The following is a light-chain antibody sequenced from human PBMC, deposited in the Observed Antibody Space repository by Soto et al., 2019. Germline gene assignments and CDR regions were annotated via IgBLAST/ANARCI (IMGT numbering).Light chain of an antibody. Sequence: DIQMTQSPSTLSASVGDRVTITCRASQSINNWLAWYQQKPGKAPKLLIYKASNLQSGVPSRFSGSGSGTEFTLTISSLQPDDFATYYCQKYNSYSYTFGQGTKLEIK. CDR3: QKYNSYSYT. J-gene: IGKJ2*01. V-gene: IGKV1-5*03. CDR1: QSINNW. CDR2: KAS.